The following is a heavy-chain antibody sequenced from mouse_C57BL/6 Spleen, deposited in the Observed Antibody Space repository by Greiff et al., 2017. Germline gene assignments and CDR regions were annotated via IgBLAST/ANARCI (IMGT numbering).Heavy chain of an antibody. CDR2: IYPGNSDT. D-gene: IGHD1-1*01. CDR1: GYTFTSYW. J-gene: IGHJ3*01. V-gene: IGHV1-5*01. Sequence: VQLQQSGTVLARPGASVKMSCKTSGYTFTSYWMHWVKQRPGQGLEWIGAIYPGNSDTSYNQKFKGKAKLTAVTSASTAYMELSSLTNEDSAVYYCTSRYGSSPAWFAYWGQGTLVTVSA. CDR3: TSRYGSSPAWFAY.